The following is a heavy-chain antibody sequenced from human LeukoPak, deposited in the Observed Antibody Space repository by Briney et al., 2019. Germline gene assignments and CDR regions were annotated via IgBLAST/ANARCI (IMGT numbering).Heavy chain of an antibody. D-gene: IGHD5-18*01. Sequence: PGGSLRLSCAASGFTFNAYSMHWVRQAPGKGLEWVALISYDGSNKYYAASVKGRFTISRDNSKNTVFLQMNSLRAEDTAVYSKIQPFDYWGQGTLVTVSS. V-gene: IGHV3-30-3*01. CDR3: IQPFDY. CDR1: GFTFNAYS. CDR2: ISYDGSNK. J-gene: IGHJ4*02.